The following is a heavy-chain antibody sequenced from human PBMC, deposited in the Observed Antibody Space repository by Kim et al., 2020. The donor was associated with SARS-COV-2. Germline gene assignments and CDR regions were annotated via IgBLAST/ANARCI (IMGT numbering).Heavy chain of an antibody. CDR3: ASAMAGPDNY. J-gene: IGHJ4*02. Sequence: TRYADSVKGRVTISRDNTKNTLYLQMDSLRVEDTAVYYCASAMAGPDNYWGQGTLVTVSS. V-gene: IGHV3-74*01. CDR2: T.